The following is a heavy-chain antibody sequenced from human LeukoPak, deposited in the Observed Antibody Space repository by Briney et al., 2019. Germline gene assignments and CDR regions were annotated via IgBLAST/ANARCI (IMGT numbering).Heavy chain of an antibody. Sequence: GGSLRLSCAASGFTFSSYEMNWVRQAPGKGLEWVSYISSSGSTIYCADSVKGRFTISRDNAKNSLYLQMNSLRAEDTAVYYCARVNIVVVTATPDYFDYWGQGTLVTVSS. D-gene: IGHD2-21*02. CDR3: ARVNIVVVTATPDYFDY. CDR2: ISSSGSTI. V-gene: IGHV3-48*03. J-gene: IGHJ4*02. CDR1: GFTFSSYE.